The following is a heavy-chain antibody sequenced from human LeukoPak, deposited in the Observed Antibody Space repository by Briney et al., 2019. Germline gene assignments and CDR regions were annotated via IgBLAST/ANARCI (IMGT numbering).Heavy chain of an antibody. CDR3: ARVFYGSGRFDH. V-gene: IGHV4-34*01. CDR1: GGSFSGYY. D-gene: IGHD3-10*01. J-gene: IGHJ4*02. CDR2: INHSGST. Sequence: KPSETLSLTCAVYGGSFSGYYWSWIRQPPGKGLEWIGEINHSGSTNYNPSLKSRVTISVDTSKNQFSLKLSSVTAADTAVYYCARVFYGSGRFDHWGQGTLVTVSS.